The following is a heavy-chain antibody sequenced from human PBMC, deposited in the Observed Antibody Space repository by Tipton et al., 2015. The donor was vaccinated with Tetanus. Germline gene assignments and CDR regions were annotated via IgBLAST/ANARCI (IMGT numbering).Heavy chain of an antibody. Sequence: SLRLSCAASGFTFDDYAMHWVRQAPGKGLEWVSGISWNSGSIGYADSVKGRFTISRDNTKNSLYLQMNSLRAEDTALYYCAKDSSSGGYYYYGMDVWGQGTTVTVSS. CDR2: ISWNSGSI. CDR1: GFTFDDYA. CDR3: AKDSSSGGYYYYGMDV. J-gene: IGHJ6*02. V-gene: IGHV3-9*01. D-gene: IGHD6-6*01.